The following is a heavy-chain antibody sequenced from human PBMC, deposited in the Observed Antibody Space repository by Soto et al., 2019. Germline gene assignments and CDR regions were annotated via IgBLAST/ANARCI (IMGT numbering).Heavy chain of an antibody. CDR1: GFTFSSYA. CDR3: ARDETIFGVVIMNGHRPHYYYGMDV. D-gene: IGHD3-3*01. Sequence: PGGSLRLSCAASGFTFSSYAMHWVRQAPGKGLEWVAVISYDGSNKYYADSVKGRFTISRDNSKNTLYLQMNSLRAEDTAVYYCARDETIFGVVIMNGHRPHYYYGMDVWGQGTTVTVSS. V-gene: IGHV3-30-3*01. J-gene: IGHJ6*02. CDR2: ISYDGSNK.